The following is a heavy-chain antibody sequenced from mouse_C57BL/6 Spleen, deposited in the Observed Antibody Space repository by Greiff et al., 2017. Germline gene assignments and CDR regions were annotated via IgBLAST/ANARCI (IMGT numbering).Heavy chain of an antibody. Sequence: QVQLKESGPGLVQPSQSLSITCTVSGFSLTSYGVHWVRQSPGKGLEWLGVIWSGGSTDYNAAFISRLSISKDNSKSQVFFKMNSLQAADTAIYYCARGSYDAMDYWGQGTSVTVSS. CDR2: IWSGGST. J-gene: IGHJ4*01. CDR3: ARGSYDAMDY. V-gene: IGHV2-2*01. CDR1: GFSLTSYG. D-gene: IGHD1-1*02.